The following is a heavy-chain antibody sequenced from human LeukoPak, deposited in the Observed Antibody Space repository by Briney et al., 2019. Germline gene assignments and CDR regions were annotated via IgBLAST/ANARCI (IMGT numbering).Heavy chain of an antibody. CDR2: IYYSGST. J-gene: IGHJ5*02. CDR3: GRLSWYKWNWLDP. V-gene: IGHV4-39*01. CDR1: GGSISSSSYY. D-gene: IGHD1-1*01. Sequence: SETLSLTCTVSGGSISSSSYYWGWIRQPPGKGLEWIGSIYYSGSTYYNPSLKSRVTISVDTSKNQFSLTLSSVTAAPTAVYHFGRLSWYKWNWLDPWGQGTLVTVSS.